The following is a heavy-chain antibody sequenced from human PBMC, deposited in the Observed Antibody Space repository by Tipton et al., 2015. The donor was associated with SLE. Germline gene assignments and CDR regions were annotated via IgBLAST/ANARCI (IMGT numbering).Heavy chain of an antibody. Sequence: TLSLTCAVYGGSFSGYYWSWIRQPPGKGLEWIGEINHSGSTNYNPSLKSRVTISVDTAKNHFSLKLSYVTAAYTALYYCARGPMASIAARKAFDSWGQGTMFTVSS. CDR1: GGSFSGYY. J-gene: IGHJ3*02. CDR2: INHSGST. V-gene: IGHV4-34*01. CDR3: ARGPMASIAARKAFDS. D-gene: IGHD6-6*01.